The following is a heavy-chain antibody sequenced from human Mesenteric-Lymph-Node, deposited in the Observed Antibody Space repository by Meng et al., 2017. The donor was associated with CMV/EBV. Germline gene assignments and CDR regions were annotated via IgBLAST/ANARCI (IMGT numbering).Heavy chain of an antibody. D-gene: IGHD3-10*01. CDR1: GFTFDSYW. CDR3: ARDGPGGVNWYFDY. Sequence: GESLKISCAVSGFTFDSYWMSWVRQAPGKGLEWVANIKQDGSIKYYVDSVKGRFTISRDNTKNSLYLQMNTLRAEDTAVYHCARDGPGGVNWYFDYWGQGTLVTVSS. V-gene: IGHV3-7*01. J-gene: IGHJ4*02. CDR2: IKQDGSIK.